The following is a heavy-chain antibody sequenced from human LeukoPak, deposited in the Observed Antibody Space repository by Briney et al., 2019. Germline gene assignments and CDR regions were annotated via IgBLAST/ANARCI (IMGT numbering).Heavy chain of an antibody. CDR3: ARGHYYFDY. Sequence: GGSLRLSCAASGFTFSTYWMSWVRQAPGKGMEWVANIKQDGSEKYYVDSVKGRFTISRDNAKNSVYLQMNSLRGEDTAVYYCARGHYYFDYWGQGTLVAVSS. CDR1: GFTFSTYW. V-gene: IGHV3-7*04. J-gene: IGHJ4*02. CDR2: IKQDGSEK.